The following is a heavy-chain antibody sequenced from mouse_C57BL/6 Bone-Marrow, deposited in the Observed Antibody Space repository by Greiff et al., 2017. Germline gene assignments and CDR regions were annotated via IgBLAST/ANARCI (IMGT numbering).Heavy chain of an antibody. CDR1: GYTFTSYD. D-gene: IGHD2-1*01. J-gene: IGHJ3*01. V-gene: IGHV1-81*01. CDR2: IYPRSGNT. CDR3: ARGGEGYYGNFLFAY. Sequence: QVQLQQSGPELVKPGASVKLSCKASGYTFTSYDINWVKQRTGQGLEWIGEIYPRSGNTYYNEKFKGKATLTADKSSSTAYMELRSLTSEDSAVYFCARGGEGYYGNFLFAYWGQGTLVTVSA.